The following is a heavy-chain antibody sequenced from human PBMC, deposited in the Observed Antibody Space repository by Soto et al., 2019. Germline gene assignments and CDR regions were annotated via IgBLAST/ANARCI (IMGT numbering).Heavy chain of an antibody. CDR1: GFTFDDYA. J-gene: IGHJ4*02. CDR3: GKDARPWSWGYGPLHFDY. CDR2: ISWNSGSI. D-gene: IGHD3-3*01. V-gene: IGHV3-9*01. Sequence: EVQLVESGGGLVQPGRSLRLSCAASGFTFDDYAMHWVRQAPGKGLEWVSGISWNSGSIGYADSVKGRFTISRDNGNISLCLQMNSLRGEDTALYYCGKDARPWSWGYGPLHFDYRGQGTLVTVSS.